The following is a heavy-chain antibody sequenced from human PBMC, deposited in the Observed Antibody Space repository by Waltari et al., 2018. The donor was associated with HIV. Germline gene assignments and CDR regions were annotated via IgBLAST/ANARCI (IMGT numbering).Heavy chain of an antibody. CDR3: TSTGGGITDY. V-gene: IGHV3-15*01. Sequence: EVQLVESGGGLVKPGGSLRLPCAASGFPLSKSWMSGVRQAPGKGLEWVGRIKSEDDGETTDYAAPVKGRFTISRDDSKNALYLQMNSLKAEDTALYYCTSTGGGITDYWGQGTLVTVSS. J-gene: IGHJ4*02. CDR1: GFPLSKSW. D-gene: IGHD2-15*01. CDR2: IKSEDDGETT.